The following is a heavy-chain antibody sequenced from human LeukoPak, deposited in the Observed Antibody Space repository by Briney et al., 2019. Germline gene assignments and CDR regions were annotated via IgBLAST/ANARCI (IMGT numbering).Heavy chain of an antibody. V-gene: IGHV7-4-1*02. J-gene: IGHJ6*03. D-gene: IGHD3-10*01. CDR3: ARPVGVGIYYYYMDV. CDR2: INTNTGNP. CDR1: GYTFSNYD. Sequence: GASVKVSCKASGYTFSNYDMNWVRQAPGQGLEWMGWINTNTGNPTYAQGFTGRFVFSLDTSVSTAYLQISSLKAEDTAMYYCARPVGVGIYYYYMDVWGKGTTVTVSS.